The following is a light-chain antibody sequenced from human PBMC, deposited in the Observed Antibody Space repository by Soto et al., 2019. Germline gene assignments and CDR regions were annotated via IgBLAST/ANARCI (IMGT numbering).Light chain of an antibody. CDR1: QSVRSSY. V-gene: IGKV3-15*01. CDR3: QKYNNWPYT. J-gene: IGKJ2*01. CDR2: AAS. Sequence: EIVLTQSPDTLALSPGEGATLSCRASQSVRSSYLAWYQQTPGQTPRLLIYAASTRATGIPASFSGSGSGTGFTLTIRSLQSEDSAVYYCQKYNNWPYTFGQGTKVDIK.